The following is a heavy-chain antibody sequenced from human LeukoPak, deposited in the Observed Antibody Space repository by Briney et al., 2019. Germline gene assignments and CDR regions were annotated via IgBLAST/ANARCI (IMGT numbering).Heavy chain of an antibody. CDR1: GGSISSGSYW. D-gene: IGHD2-15*01. CDR2: VYYSGST. V-gene: IGHV4-31*03. Sequence: PSQTLSLTCTVSGGSISSGSYWWSWIRQHPEKGLEWIGYVYYSGSTYYNPSLKSRVSISVDTSKNQLPLTLTSVTAADTAVYYCARGHRSSSAYHCNAMDVWGQGTTVTVSS. CDR3: ARGHRSSSAYHCNAMDV. J-gene: IGHJ6*02.